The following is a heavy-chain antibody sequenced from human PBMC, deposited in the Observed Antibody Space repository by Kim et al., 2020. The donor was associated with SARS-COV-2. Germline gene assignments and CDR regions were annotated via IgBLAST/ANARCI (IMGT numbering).Heavy chain of an antibody. V-gene: IGHV1-3*01. J-gene: IGHJ4*02. Sequence: KHSGRVQGRVTITRDTSASMAYMGLGSLTSEDTAVYYCARDRKVDYYFDYWGQGTLVTVSS. CDR3: ARDRKVDYYFDY.